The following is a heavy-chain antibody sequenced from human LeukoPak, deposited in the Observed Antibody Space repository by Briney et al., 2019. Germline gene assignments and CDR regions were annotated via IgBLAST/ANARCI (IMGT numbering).Heavy chain of an antibody. Sequence: GGSLRLSCAASGFTFSNYSMNWVRQAPGKGLEWVSSISSSGSYIYYADSVKGRFTISRDNSKNSLYLQMNSLRAEDTAVYYCARDLRLYYDFWSGYAHFDYWGQGTLVTVSS. CDR2: ISSSGSYI. D-gene: IGHD3-3*01. CDR3: ARDLRLYYDFWSGYAHFDY. V-gene: IGHV3-21*01. J-gene: IGHJ4*02. CDR1: GFTFSNYS.